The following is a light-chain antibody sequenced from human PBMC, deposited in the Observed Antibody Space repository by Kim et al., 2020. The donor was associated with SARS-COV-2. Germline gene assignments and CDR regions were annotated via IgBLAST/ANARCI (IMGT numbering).Light chain of an antibody. CDR1: SSDVGGYNY. CDR2: DVN. V-gene: IGLV2-14*03. CDR3: SSYTSSVTLV. Sequence: GHSITISCTGTSSDVGGYNYVAWYQQHPGKAPQLIIYDVNKWPSGVSNRFSGSKSGNTASLTISGLQVEDEADYYCSSYTSSVTLVFGGGTQLTVL. J-gene: IGLJ2*01.